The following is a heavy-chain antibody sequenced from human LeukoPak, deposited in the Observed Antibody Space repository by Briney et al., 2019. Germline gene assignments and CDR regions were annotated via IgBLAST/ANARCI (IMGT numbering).Heavy chain of an antibody. J-gene: IGHJ4*02. Sequence: GGSLRLSCAASGFTFSDHYMDWVRQAPGKGLEWVGRSRIKVDGYITQYAASVRGRFTIPRHDSKASLDLQTDRLSTEDAALYYCVRGSNNFDTWGPGTPVTVP. CDR1: GFTFSDHY. CDR2: SRIKVDGYIT. V-gene: IGHV3-72*01. CDR3: VRGSNNFDT. D-gene: IGHD3-9*01.